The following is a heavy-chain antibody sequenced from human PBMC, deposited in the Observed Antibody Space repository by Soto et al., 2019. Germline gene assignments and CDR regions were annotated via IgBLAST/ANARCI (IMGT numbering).Heavy chain of an antibody. V-gene: IGHV2-5*02. D-gene: IGHD3-10*01. CDR2: IYWDDDK. CDR3: THSDAFGDHYSALDV. J-gene: IGHJ6*02. CDR1: GFSLTTSGVS. Sequence: QITLKESGPTLVKPTQTLTLTCTFSGFSLTTSGVSVGWIRQPPGKALEWLTLIYWDDDKHYRSSLKNRLTITKDTSKNQVVLTMTNMDPLDTATYYGTHSDAFGDHYSALDVWGQGTTVTVSS.